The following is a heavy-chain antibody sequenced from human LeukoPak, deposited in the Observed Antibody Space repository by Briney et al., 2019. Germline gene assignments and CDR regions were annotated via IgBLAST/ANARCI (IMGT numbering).Heavy chain of an antibody. J-gene: IGHJ3*02. CDR3: ARHAPNSRVAFDI. Sequence: GESLKISCKGSGYSFTSYWNGWVRQMPGKGLEWMGTFNPGDSDIRYSPSLQGQVTISVDKSISTAYLQWSSLKASDTAMYYCARHAPNSRVAFDIWGQGTMISVSS. D-gene: IGHD4/OR15-4a*01. CDR1: GYSFTSYW. CDR2: FNPGDSDI. V-gene: IGHV5-51*01.